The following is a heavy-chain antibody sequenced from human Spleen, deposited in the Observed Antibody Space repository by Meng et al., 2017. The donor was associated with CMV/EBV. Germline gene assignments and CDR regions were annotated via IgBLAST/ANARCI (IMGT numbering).Heavy chain of an antibody. J-gene: IGHJ4*02. CDR2: IRNDGLNN. D-gene: IGHD6-6*01. CDR1: GFTFSSYA. CDR3: AKAVFTSIAARQGPYFAY. Sequence: GESLKISCAASGFTFSSYAMHWVRQTPGEGLEWVAFIRNDGLNNYYADSVKGRFTISRDNSKNTLYLQMNSLRAEDTAVYYCAKAVFTSIAARQGPYFAYWGQGTLVTVSS. V-gene: IGHV3-30*02.